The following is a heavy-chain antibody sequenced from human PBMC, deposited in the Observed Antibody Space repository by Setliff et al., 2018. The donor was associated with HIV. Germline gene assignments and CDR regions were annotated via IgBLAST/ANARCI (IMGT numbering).Heavy chain of an antibody. CDR1: GFTFTDYT. V-gene: IGHV3-21*01. Sequence: GGSLRLSCAASGFTFTDYTMNWVRQAPGKGLEWVSSITSGSTYVNYADSVKGRFSISRDNSKNSLYLQMNSLTAEDTAVYYCARAVSWRVRTYIDYWGQGALVTVSS. CDR2: ITSGSTYV. CDR3: ARAVSWRVRTYIDY. J-gene: IGHJ4*02. D-gene: IGHD3-3*01.